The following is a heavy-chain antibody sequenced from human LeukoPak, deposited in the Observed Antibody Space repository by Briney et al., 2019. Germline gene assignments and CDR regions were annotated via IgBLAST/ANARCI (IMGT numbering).Heavy chain of an antibody. Sequence: GGSLRLSCAASGFTFSSYAMHWVRQAPGKGLEWVAVISYDGSNKYYADSVKGRFTISRDNSKNTLYLQMNSLRAEDTAVYYCAREGIAVAGGFDYWGQGTLVTVSS. J-gene: IGHJ4*02. V-gene: IGHV3-30-3*01. CDR3: AREGIAVAGGFDY. D-gene: IGHD6-19*01. CDR1: GFTFSSYA. CDR2: ISYDGSNK.